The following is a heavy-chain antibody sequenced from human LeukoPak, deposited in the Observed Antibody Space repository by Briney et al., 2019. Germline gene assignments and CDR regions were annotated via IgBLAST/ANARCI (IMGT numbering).Heavy chain of an antibody. D-gene: IGHD2-21*02. V-gene: IGHV3-48*03. CDR2: TSRGGSDI. J-gene: IGHJ4*02. CDR3: VRARLIRLENFFDY. CDR1: GFTFSNHE. Sequence: GGSLRLSCATSGFTFSNHEMNWVRQAPGKGLEWVAYTSRGGSDISYADSVKGRFTISTDNANSSLYLQMNSLRAEDTAVYFCVRARLIRLENFFDYWGLGTLVTVSS.